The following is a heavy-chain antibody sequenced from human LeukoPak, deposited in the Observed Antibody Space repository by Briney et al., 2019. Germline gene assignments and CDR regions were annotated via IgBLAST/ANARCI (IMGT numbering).Heavy chain of an antibody. CDR2: ISYDGSSK. V-gene: IGHV3-30*19. CDR1: GFTFSSYG. CDR3: ARARSSYGYGDAFNI. Sequence: GGSLRLSCAASGFTFSSYGMHWVRQAPGKGLEWVAVISYDGSSKYYADSVKGRFTISRDNSKNTLYLQMNSLRAEDTAVYYCARARSSYGYGDAFNIWGQGTMVTVSS. D-gene: IGHD5-18*01. J-gene: IGHJ3*02.